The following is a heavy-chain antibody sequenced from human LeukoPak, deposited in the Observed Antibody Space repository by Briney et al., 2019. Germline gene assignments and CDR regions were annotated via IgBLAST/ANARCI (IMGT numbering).Heavy chain of an antibody. CDR2: IYYSGST. J-gene: IGHJ4*02. CDR3: TRDVPRSAGYPDN. V-gene: IGHV4-31*03. D-gene: IGHD2-15*01. Sequence: PSQTLSLTCTVSGGSISSGGYYWSWIRQHPGKGLEWIGNIYYSGSTYYNPSLKSRVTISVDTSKNQFSLKLTSVTAADTAVYYCTRDVPRSAGYPDNWGQGTLVTVSS. CDR1: GGSISSGGYY.